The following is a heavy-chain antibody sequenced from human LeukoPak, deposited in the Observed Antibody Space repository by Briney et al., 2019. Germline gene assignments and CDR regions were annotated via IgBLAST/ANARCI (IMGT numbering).Heavy chain of an antibody. CDR2: IYYSGST. V-gene: IGHV4-59*08. CDR3: ARRVVGATNWFDP. J-gene: IGHJ5*02. CDR1: GGSISSYY. Sequence: KPSETLSLTCTVSGGSISSYYWSWIRQPPGKGLEWIGYIYYSGSTNYNPSLKSRVTISVDTSKNQFSLKLSSVTAADTAVYYCARRVVGATNWFDPWGQGTLVTVSS. D-gene: IGHD2-15*01.